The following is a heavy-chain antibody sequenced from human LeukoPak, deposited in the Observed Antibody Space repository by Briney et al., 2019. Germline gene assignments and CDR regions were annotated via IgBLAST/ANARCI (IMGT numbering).Heavy chain of an antibody. CDR3: ARGVDLGYFDY. J-gene: IGHJ4*02. CDR1: GDSISSGSSY. D-gene: IGHD3-16*01. Sequence: PAETLSLTCTVSGDSISSGSSYWSWIRQPAGKGLECIGRVYSSGGTNYNPSLESRVTISVDTSKNQFSLELSSVTAADTAVYYCARGVDLGYFDYWGQGALVTVPS. CDR2: VYSSGGT. V-gene: IGHV4-61*02.